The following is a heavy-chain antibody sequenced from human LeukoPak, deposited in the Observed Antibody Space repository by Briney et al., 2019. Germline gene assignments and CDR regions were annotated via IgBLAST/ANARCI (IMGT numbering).Heavy chain of an antibody. J-gene: IGHJ4*02. Sequence: ETLSLTCTVSGGSISSYYWSWVRQAPGKGLEWVSSISSSSSYIYYADSVKGRFTISRDNAKNSLYLQMNSLRAEDTAVYYCARVVGATQYYFDYWGQGTLVTVSS. D-gene: IGHD1-26*01. CDR3: ARVVGATQYYFDY. CDR1: GGSISSYY. V-gene: IGHV3-21*01. CDR2: ISSSSSYI.